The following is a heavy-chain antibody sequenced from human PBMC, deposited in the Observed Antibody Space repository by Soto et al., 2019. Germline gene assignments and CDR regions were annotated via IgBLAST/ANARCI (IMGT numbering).Heavy chain of an antibody. CDR2: TRNKANSYTT. Sequence: GGSLRLSCAASGFTFSDHYMDWVRQAPGKGLEWGGRTRNKANSYTTEYAASVKGRFNISRDDSKNSLYLQMNSLKTEHTAVYFCARDRYSGRYYAFYIWGQGTMVTVSS. V-gene: IGHV3-72*01. J-gene: IGHJ3*02. CDR3: ARDRYSGRYYAFYI. CDR1: GFTFSDHY. D-gene: IGHD1-26*01.